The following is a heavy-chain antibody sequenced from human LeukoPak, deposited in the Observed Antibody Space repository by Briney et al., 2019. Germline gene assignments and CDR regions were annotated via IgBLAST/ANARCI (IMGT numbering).Heavy chain of an antibody. J-gene: IGHJ5*02. D-gene: IGHD2-2*02. CDR3: ARVYEGDWFDP. CDR1: GFTFSSYS. Sequence: GGSLRLSCAASGFTFSSYSMNWVRQAPGKGLEWISYISSSSRTIYYADSVKGRFTISRDNAKNSLYLQMNSLRAEDTAVYYCARVYEGDWFDPWGQGTLVTVSS. CDR2: ISSSSRTI. V-gene: IGHV3-48*01.